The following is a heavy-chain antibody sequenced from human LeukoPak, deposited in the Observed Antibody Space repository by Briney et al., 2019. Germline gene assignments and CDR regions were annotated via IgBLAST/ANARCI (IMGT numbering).Heavy chain of an antibody. CDR2: IKPDGSET. CDR3: ARNLVHLWNVFDF. CDR1: RFTFSNHY. V-gene: IGHV3-7*01. D-gene: IGHD5-18*01. J-gene: IGHJ3*01. Sequence: AGSLRLSCVASRFTFSNHYMSCVRQAPGKGLEWVATIKPDGSETFYVDSVKGRFTVSRDNAKNSLYLQMSSLRAEDTAVYHCARNLVHLWNVFDFWGLGTMVTVSS.